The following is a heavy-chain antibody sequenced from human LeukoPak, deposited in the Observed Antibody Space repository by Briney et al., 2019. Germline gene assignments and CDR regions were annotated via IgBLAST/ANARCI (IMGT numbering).Heavy chain of an antibody. D-gene: IGHD3-22*01. Sequence: GGSLRLSCAASGFTFSSYEMHWVRQAPGKGLEWVSYISSSDTTIYYADSVKGRFTISRDNAKNSLYLQMNSLRAEDTAVYYCARGPTMKMDVWGKGTTVTVSS. V-gene: IGHV3-48*03. CDR2: ISSSDTTI. J-gene: IGHJ6*04. CDR3: ARGPTMKMDV. CDR1: GFTFSSYE.